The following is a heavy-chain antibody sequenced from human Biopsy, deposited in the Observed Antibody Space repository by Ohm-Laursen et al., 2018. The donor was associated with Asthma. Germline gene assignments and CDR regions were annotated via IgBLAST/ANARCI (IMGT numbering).Heavy chain of an antibody. CDR3: VRWRSGYPDHYSDF. D-gene: IGHD2-21*01. Sequence: SLRLSCAASGFTVSSNGMSWVRQPPGKGLEWVSVIYSGGGTFYADSVEGRFTISRDNSKNTLDLQMNSLRGDDTAVYYCVRWRSGYPDHYSDFWGLGTPVTVSS. V-gene: IGHV3-53*05. J-gene: IGHJ4*02. CDR2: IYSGGGT. CDR1: GFTVSSNG.